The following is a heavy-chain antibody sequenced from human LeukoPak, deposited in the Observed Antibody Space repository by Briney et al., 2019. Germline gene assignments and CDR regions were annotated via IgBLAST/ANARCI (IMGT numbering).Heavy chain of an antibody. D-gene: IGHD2-15*01. CDR1: GYTFTSYD. V-gene: IGHV1-8*01. CDR3: ATLVVVYNWFDP. J-gene: IGHJ5*02. CDR2: MNPNSGNT. Sequence: ASVKVSCKASGYTFTSYDINWVRQATGQGLEWMGWMNPNSGNTGYAQKFQGRVTMTRNTSISTAYMELSSLRSEDTAVYYCATLVVVYNWFDPWGQGTLVTVPS.